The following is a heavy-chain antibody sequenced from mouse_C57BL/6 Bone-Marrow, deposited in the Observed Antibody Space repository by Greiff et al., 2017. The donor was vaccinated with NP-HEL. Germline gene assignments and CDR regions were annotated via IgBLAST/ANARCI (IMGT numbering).Heavy chain of an antibody. J-gene: IGHJ4*01. V-gene: IGHV5-2*03. CDR3: ARHGNYYGAMDY. CDR1: EYEFPSHD. CDR2: INSDGGST. Sequence: EVKVEESGGGLVQPGESLKLSCESNEYEFPSHDMSWVRKTPEKRLELVAAINSDGGSTYYPDTMERRFIISRDNTKKTLYLQMSSLRSEDTALYYCARHGNYYGAMDYWGQGTSVTVSS. D-gene: IGHD2-1*01.